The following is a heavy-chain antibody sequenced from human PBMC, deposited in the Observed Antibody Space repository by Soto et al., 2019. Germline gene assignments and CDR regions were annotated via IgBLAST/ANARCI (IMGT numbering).Heavy chain of an antibody. D-gene: IGHD3-16*01. CDR1: GFTFSDFS. J-gene: IGHJ4*02. CDR3: ARVPREGDGVAN. CDR2: ISSSGTYI. V-gene: IGHV3-21*01. Sequence: EVQLVESGGGLVKPGGSLRLSCAASGFTFSDFSMNWVRQAPGKGLEWVSSISSSGTYIYYADSVKGRFTISRDSAKNSLYLHMNSLSVDDTAVYYFARVPREGDGVANWGQGTLVTVSA.